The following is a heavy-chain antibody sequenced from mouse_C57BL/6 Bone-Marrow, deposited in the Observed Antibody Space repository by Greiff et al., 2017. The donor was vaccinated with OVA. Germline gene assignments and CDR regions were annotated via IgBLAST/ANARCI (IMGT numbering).Heavy chain of an antibody. CDR2: FHPYNDDT. J-gene: IGHJ1*03. D-gene: IGHD1-1*01. V-gene: IGHV1-47*01. CDR1: GYTFTTYS. CDR3: ARAGSSRPYWYFDV. Sequence: QVQLQQSGAELVKPGASVKMSCKASGYTFTTYSIEWMKQNHGKSLEWIGNFHPYNDDTKYNEKFKGKATLTVEKSSSKVYLERSQLTSDDSPVYYCARAGSSRPYWYFDVWGTGTTVTVSS.